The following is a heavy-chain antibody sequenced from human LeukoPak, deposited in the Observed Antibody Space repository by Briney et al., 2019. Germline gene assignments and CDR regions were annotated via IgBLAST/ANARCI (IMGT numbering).Heavy chain of an antibody. Sequence: GGSLRLSCAASGFTVSDSYMSWVRQAPAKGLEWVPVIYSSGSTSYADSVKGRFTISRDNSKNTLYLQMNSLRADDTAVYYCASTSYDFWSGSLNWFDPWGQGTLVTVSS. V-gene: IGHV3-66*01. CDR1: GFTVSDSY. D-gene: IGHD3-3*01. CDR2: IYSSGST. CDR3: ASTSYDFWSGSLNWFDP. J-gene: IGHJ5*02.